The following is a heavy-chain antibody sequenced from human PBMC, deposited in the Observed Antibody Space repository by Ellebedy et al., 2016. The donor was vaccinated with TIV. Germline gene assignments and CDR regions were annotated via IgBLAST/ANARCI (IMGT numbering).Heavy chain of an antibody. Sequence: GESLKISCKGSGYSFTSYWISWVRQMPGKGLEWMGRIDPSDSYTNYSPSFQGHVTISADKSISTAYLQWSSLKASDTAMYYCARGGYSYGFRLNWFDPWGQGTLVTVSS. J-gene: IGHJ5*02. V-gene: IGHV5-10-1*01. CDR2: IDPSDSYT. CDR3: ARGGYSYGFRLNWFDP. CDR1: GYSFTSYW. D-gene: IGHD5-18*01.